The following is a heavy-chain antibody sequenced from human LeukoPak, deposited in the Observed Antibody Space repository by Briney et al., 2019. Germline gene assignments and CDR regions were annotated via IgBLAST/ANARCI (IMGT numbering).Heavy chain of an antibody. CDR2: IYYSGST. D-gene: IGHD4-17*01. V-gene: IGHV4-39*07. Sequence: PSETLSLTCTVSGGSISSSSYYWGWIRQPPGKGLERIGSIYYSGSTYYNPSLKSRVTISVDTSKNQFSLKLSSVTAADTAVYYCARDALIVVRGDYGDYDPTPFDYWGQGTLVTVSS. CDR3: ARDALIVVRGDYGDYDPTPFDY. CDR1: GGSISSSSYY. J-gene: IGHJ4*02.